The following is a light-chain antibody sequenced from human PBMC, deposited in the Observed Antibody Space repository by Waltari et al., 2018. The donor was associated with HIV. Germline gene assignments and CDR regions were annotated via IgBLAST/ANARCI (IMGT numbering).Light chain of an antibody. CDR3: QAWDSSTVV. CDR1: KFVDKY. V-gene: IGLV3-1*01. J-gene: IGLJ2*01. Sequence: SYELTQPPSVSVYTGHTASITCSGDKFVDKYACWYSQKPCQSPVLVIYQDSKRPSGIPERFSGSNSGNTATLTISGTQAMDEADYYCQAWDSSTVVFGGGTKLTVL. CDR2: QDS.